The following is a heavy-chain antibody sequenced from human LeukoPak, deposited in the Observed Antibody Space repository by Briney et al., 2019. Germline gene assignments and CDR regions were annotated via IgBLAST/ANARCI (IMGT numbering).Heavy chain of an antibody. CDR1: GFTFSRYW. D-gene: IGHD3-16*01. CDR2: INHNGNVT. Sequence: GGSLRLSCAASGFTFSRYWMNWARQAPGKGLEWVASINHNGNVTYYVDSVKGRFTISRDNAKNTLYLQMSNLRAEDTAVYCCARGGGLDVWGQGATVTLP. CDR3: ARGGGLDV. V-gene: IGHV3-7*03. J-gene: IGHJ6*01.